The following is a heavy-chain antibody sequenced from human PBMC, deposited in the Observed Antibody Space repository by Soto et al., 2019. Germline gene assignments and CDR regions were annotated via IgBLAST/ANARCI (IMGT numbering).Heavy chain of an antibody. CDR1: GGSISSSSYY. D-gene: IGHD3-9*01. CDR2: FYYSGST. CDR3: ARGGYFDWLPQLMYNWFDP. J-gene: IGHJ5*02. Sequence: SETLSLTCTVSGGSISSSSYYWGWIRQPPGKGLEWIGSFYYSGSTYYNPFLKSRVTISVDTSKNQFSLKLSSVTAADTAVYYCARGGYFDWLPQLMYNWFDPWGQGTLVTVSS. V-gene: IGHV4-39*01.